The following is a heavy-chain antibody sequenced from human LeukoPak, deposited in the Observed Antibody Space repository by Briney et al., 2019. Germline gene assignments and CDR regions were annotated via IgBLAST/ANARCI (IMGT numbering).Heavy chain of an antibody. J-gene: IGHJ4*02. CDR1: GGSISPLY. Sequence: SETLSLTCTVSGGSISPLYWSWIRQPPGKGLEFIGYIYDSGAANYNPSLKSRVTLSVDTSKNQFSFKLSSVTAADTAVYYCAGGGVAAKYYFDYWGQGTLVTVSS. CDR3: AGGGVAAKYYFDY. CDR2: IYDSGAA. V-gene: IGHV4-59*11. D-gene: IGHD3-10*01.